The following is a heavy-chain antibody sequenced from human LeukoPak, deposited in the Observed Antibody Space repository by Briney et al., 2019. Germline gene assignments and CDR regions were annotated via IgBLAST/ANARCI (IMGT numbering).Heavy chain of an antibody. J-gene: IGHJ6*04. Sequence: PRGSLRLSCAASGFTFSSHSMNWVRQAPGKGLEWVSYISSSGSTIYYADSVKGRFTISRDNAKNSLYLQMNSLRAEDTAVYYCAELGITMIGGVWGKGTTVTISS. D-gene: IGHD3-10*02. CDR1: GFTFSSHS. V-gene: IGHV3-48*04. CDR2: ISSSGSTI. CDR3: AELGITMIGGV.